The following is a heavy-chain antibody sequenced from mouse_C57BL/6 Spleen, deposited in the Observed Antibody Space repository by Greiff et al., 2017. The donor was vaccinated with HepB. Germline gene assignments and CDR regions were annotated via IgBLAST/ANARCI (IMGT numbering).Heavy chain of an antibody. CDR1: GFNINDYY. V-gene: IGHV14-2*01. J-gene: IGHJ4*01. D-gene: IGHD1-1*01. CDR2: IDPEDGET. Sequence: EVQLQQSGAELVTPGASVKLSCTASGFNINDYYMHWVKQRTEQGLEWIGRIDPEDGETKYAPKFQGKATITADTSSNTAYLQLSSLTSEDTAVYYCARRDYGTYAMDCWGQGTPVTVSS. CDR3: ARRDYGTYAMDC.